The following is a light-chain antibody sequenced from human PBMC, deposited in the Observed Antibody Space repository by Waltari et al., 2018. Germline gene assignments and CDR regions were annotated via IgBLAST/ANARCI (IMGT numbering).Light chain of an antibody. Sequence: DIVMTQSPATLSVSPGERATLSCRASQSVANNLAWYQQKLDNAPRRLIYAASSRATGIPSRFFGSGSGTEFTLTISSLQSEDSAVYYCQQSNNWPQRFGQGTKVEIK. CDR3: QQSNNWPQR. CDR1: QSVANN. V-gene: IGKV3-15*01. J-gene: IGKJ1*01. CDR2: AAS.